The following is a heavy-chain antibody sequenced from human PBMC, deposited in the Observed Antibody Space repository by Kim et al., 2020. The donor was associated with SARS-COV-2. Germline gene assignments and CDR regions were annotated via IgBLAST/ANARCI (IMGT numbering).Heavy chain of an antibody. V-gene: IGHV1-2*02. CDR1: GYTFTGHY. CDR3: ARGSRGDQWELTYPDY. Sequence: ASVKVSCKASGYTFTGHYMHWVRQAPGQGLEWMGWINPNSGGTNYAQKFQGRVTMTRDTSIGTVYMDLSSLRFDDTAVHYCARGSRGDQWELTYPDYWGQGTLVTVSS. D-gene: IGHD1-26*01. CDR2: INPNSGGT. J-gene: IGHJ4*02.